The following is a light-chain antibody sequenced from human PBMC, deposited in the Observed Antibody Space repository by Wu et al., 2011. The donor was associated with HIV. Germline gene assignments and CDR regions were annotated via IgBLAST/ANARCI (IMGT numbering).Light chain of an antibody. CDR2: GAS. CDR1: QSVSNKY. CDR3: QQHRNWPLT. V-gene: IGKV3-20*01. Sequence: EIVLTQSPGTLSLSPGERATLSCRASQSVSNKYLAWFQQKPGQAPRLLIYGASSRATGIPARFSGRGSGTDFTLTISSLEPEDFAVYYCQQHRNWPLTFGQGTRLDIK. J-gene: IGKJ5*01.